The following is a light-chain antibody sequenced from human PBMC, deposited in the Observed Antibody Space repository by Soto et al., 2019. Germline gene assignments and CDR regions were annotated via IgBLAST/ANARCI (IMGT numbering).Light chain of an antibody. CDR1: QSLLHSNGYNY. J-gene: IGKJ2*01. CDR2: LGS. CDR3: MQALQTPLT. V-gene: IGKV2-28*01. Sequence: DIVMTQSPLSLPVTPGEPASISCRSSQSLLHSNGYNYLDWYLQKPGQSPQLLIYLGSNRASGVPDRFSCSGSGTDFTLKISRVEAEDVGVYYCMQALQTPLTFVQGTQLEIK.